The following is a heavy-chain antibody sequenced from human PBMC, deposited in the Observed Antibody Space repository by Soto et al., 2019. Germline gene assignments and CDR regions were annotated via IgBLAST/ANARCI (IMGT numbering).Heavy chain of an antibody. CDR3: AKDVGLVGATSTIHYYYYGMDV. CDR2: INAGNGNT. CDR1: GYTFTSYA. Sequence: GASVKVSCKASGYTFTSYAMHWVRQAPGQRLEWMGWINAGNGNTKYSQKFQGRVTITRDTSASTAYMELSSLRSEDTAVYYCAKDVGLVGATSTIHYYYYGMDVWGQGTTVTVSS. V-gene: IGHV1-3*01. J-gene: IGHJ6*02. D-gene: IGHD1-26*01.